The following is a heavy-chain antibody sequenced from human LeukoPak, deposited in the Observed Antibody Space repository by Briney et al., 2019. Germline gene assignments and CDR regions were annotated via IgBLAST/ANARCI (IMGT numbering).Heavy chain of an antibody. V-gene: IGHV4-34*01. CDR1: GGSFSGYY. Sequence: SETLSLTCAVYGGSFSGYYWSWIRQPPGKGLEWIGEINHSGSTNYDPSLKSRVTISVDTSKNQFSLKLSSVTAADTAVYYCARGTTVTTIDYWGQGTLVTVSS. CDR3: ARGTTVTTIDY. D-gene: IGHD4-17*01. J-gene: IGHJ4*02. CDR2: INHSGST.